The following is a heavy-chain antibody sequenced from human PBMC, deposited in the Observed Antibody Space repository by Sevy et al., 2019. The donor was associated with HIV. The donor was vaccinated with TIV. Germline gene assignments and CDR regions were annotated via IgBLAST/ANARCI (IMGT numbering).Heavy chain of an antibody. Sequence: ASVKVSCKASGYTFTGYYMRWVRQAPGQGLEWMGWINPNSGGTNYAQKFQGRVTMTRDTSISTAYMELSRLRSDDTAAYYCCYSYGYWFDPWGQGTLVTVSS. D-gene: IGHD5-18*01. CDR1: GYTFTGYY. V-gene: IGHV1-2*02. CDR3: CYSYGYWFDP. CDR2: INPNSGGT. J-gene: IGHJ5*02.